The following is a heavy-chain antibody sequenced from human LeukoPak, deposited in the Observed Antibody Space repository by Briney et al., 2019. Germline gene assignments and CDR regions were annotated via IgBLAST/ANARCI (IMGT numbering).Heavy chain of an antibody. CDR1: GYTFTNYY. J-gene: IGHJ2*01. CDR3: ARDPRLSSGYSTGILWHFDV. Sequence: ASVNVSCKASGYTFTNYYMHWVRQAPGQGLEWMGIINPYGGSTSYAQKFQGRVTMTRDTSTSTVYMDLSSLRSEDTAVYYCARDPRLSSGYSTGILWHFDVWGRGTLVTVSS. D-gene: IGHD3-22*01. CDR2: INPYGGST. V-gene: IGHV1-46*01.